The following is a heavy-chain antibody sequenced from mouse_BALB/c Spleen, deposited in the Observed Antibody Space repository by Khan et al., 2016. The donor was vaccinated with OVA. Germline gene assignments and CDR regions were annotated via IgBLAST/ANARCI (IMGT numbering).Heavy chain of an antibody. V-gene: IGHV5-6*01. J-gene: IGHJ1*01. D-gene: IGHD1-1*01. CDR2: ISSGGSYT. CDR1: GFTFSSYG. CDR3: ARHDDYGSSYGWYFYV. Sequence: EVELVESGGDLVKPGGSLKLSCAASGFTFSSYGMSWVSQTPDKRLEWVATISSGGSYTYYPDSVQGRFTISRANAKHTLFLHMRSLKSEDTAMYYWARHDDYGSSYGWYFYVWGAGTTVTVSS.